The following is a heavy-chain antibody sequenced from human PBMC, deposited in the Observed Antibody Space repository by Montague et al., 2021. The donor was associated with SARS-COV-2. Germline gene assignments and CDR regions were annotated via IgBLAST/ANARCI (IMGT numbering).Heavy chain of an antibody. V-gene: IGHV1-18*04. D-gene: IGHD6-19*01. J-gene: IGHJ6*02. CDR3: ARGGQWPSFYYYYYGMDV. Sequence: SVKVSCKASGYTFTSYGISWVRQAPGQGLEWMGWISAYNGNTNYAQKFQGWVTMTRDTSISTAYMELSRLRSDDTAVYYCARGGQWPSFYYYYYGMDVWGQGTTVTVSS. CDR2: ISAYNGNT. CDR1: GYTFTSYG.